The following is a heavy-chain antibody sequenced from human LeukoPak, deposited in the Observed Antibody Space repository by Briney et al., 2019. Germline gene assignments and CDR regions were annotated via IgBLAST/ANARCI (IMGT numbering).Heavy chain of an antibody. J-gene: IGHJ4*02. CDR3: ARDAFLSGSLSPIDY. Sequence: VASVKVSCKASGYIFTNYYMHWVRQAPGQGLEWMGIINTSGGSTSSAQKFQGRVTMTRDTSTSTVYMELSSLRSEDTALYYCARDAFLSGSLSPIDYWGQGTLVTVSS. V-gene: IGHV1-46*01. CDR2: INTSGGST. D-gene: IGHD5-12*01. CDR1: GYIFTNYY.